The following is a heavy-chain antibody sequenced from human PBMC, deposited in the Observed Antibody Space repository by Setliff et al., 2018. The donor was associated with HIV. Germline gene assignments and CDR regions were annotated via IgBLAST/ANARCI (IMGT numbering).Heavy chain of an antibody. CDR2: IYSSGST. CDR3: ARDPGYTSGSTFHFDY. CDR1: GGSMSGYY. J-gene: IGHJ4*02. V-gene: IGHV4-4*07. Sequence: SETLSLTCSVSGGSMSGYYWNWIRQPAGKGLEWSGRIYSSGSTNHNPSLKSRVTMSVDTSKNQFSLSLSSVTAADTAVYFCARDPGYTSGSTFHFDYWGQGTLVTVSS. D-gene: IGHD5-18*01.